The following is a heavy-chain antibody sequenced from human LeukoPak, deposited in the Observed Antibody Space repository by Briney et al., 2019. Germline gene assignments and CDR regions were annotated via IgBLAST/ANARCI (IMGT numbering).Heavy chain of an antibody. Sequence: PGGSLRLSCVASGFTFSGSAMHWVRQASGKGLEWVGRIRSKANSYATAYAASVKGRFTISRDDSKNTAYLQMNSLKTEDTAVYYCTRHNYYGSGSYYNGDYWGQGTLVTVSS. D-gene: IGHD3-10*01. J-gene: IGHJ4*02. CDR3: TRHNYYGSGSYYNGDY. V-gene: IGHV3-73*01. CDR2: IRSKANSYAT. CDR1: GFTFSGSA.